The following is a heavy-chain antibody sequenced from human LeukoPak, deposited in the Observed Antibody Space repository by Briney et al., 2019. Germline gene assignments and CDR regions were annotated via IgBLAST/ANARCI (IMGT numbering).Heavy chain of an antibody. CDR1: GGSFSGYY. J-gene: IGHJ4*02. CDR3: ARDQEGYYGSGSRFDY. D-gene: IGHD3-10*01. CDR2: INHSGST. Sequence: SETLSFTCVVYGGSFSGYYWSWIRQPPGKGLEWIGEINHSGSTNYNPSLKSRVTISVDTSKNQFSLKLSSVTAADTAVYYCARDQEGYYGSGSRFDYWGQGTLVTVSS. V-gene: IGHV4-34*01.